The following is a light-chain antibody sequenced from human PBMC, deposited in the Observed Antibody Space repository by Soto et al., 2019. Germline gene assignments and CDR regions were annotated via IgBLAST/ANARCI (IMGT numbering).Light chain of an antibody. CDR2: DVN. J-gene: IGLJ2*01. V-gene: IGLV2-14*01. Sequence: QSVLTQPASVSGSPGQSITISCTGTSSDVGGYNYVSWYQQHPGKAPKLMIYDVNNRPSGVSNRFSGSKSGNTASLTISGLQAEAEADDYCSSYTGSSTYVVFGGGTKLTVL. CDR1: SSDVGGYNY. CDR3: SSYTGSSTYVV.